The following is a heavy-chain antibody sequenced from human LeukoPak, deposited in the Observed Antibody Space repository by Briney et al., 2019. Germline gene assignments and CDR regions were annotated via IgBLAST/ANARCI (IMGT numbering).Heavy chain of an antibody. CDR2: TYYSARR. V-gene: IGHV4-59*01. D-gene: IGHD3-22*01. Sequence: PSETLSLTCTASGVTISSYYRSWVRQPPGKGLEWIGYTYYSARRYYNPSLKSRVTISVDTSKNQFSLKLSSVTAADTAVYYCARAPFDYYDSSGYYFDAFDIWGQGTMVTVSS. CDR3: ARAPFDYYDSSGYYFDAFDI. CDR1: GVTISSYY. J-gene: IGHJ3*02.